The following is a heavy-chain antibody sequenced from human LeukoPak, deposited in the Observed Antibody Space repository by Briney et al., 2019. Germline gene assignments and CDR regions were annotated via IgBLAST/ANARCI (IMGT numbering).Heavy chain of an antibody. CDR1: GFTFRNFA. V-gene: IGHV3-30*18. CDR3: AKSLRDYGDYRYPDY. Sequence: GGSLRLSCAASGFTFRNFAMQWVRQAPGKGLEWVAVISYDGSNKYYADSVKGRFTISRDNSKNTLYLQMNSLRAEDTAVYYCAKSLRDYGDYRYPDYWGQGTLVTVSS. CDR2: ISYDGSNK. J-gene: IGHJ4*02. D-gene: IGHD4-17*01.